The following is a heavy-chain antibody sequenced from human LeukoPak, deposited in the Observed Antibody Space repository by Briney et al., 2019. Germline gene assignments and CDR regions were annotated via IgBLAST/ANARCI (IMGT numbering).Heavy chain of an antibody. J-gene: IGHJ4*02. CDR1: GNSFTTYW. V-gene: IGHV5-51*01. Sequence: GESLKISCKGSGNSFTTYWICWVRQMPGKGLEWMGIIYPGDSDTRYSPSFQGQVTISADRSISAAYLQWSSLKASDTAMYYCARRRGGGTFDYWGQGTLVTVSS. CDR2: IYPGDSDT. D-gene: IGHD3-16*01. CDR3: ARRRGGGTFDY.